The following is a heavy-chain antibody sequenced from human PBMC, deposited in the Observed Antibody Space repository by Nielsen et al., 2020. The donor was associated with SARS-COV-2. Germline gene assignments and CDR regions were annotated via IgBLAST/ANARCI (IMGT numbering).Heavy chain of an antibody. V-gene: IGHV4-59*08. J-gene: IGHJ3*01. CDR3: ARPPDT. CDR1: GGSISNYY. CDR2: IHHSGAT. Sequence: SEILSLTCTLSGGSISNYYWSWIRQPPGKGLEWLGFIHHSGATTYNPSLESRVTMSVDTSKNQFSLKLRSVTAADTAVYYCARPPDTWGQGTMVTVSS.